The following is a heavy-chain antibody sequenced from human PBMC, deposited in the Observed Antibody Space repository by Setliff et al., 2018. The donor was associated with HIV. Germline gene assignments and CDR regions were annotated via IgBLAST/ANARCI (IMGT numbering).Heavy chain of an antibody. CDR3: ATGDCIVGSCHAFDI. J-gene: IGHJ3*02. Sequence: PGGSLRLSCAASGFTFSTYTMSWVRQAPGKGLEWVSSISSSGTYIYYADSVKGRFTISRDNAKNSLYLQMNSLRAEDTAVYYCATGDCIVGSCHAFDIWGQGTLVTVSS. CDR1: GFTFSTYT. CDR2: ISSSGTYI. D-gene: IGHD2-15*01. V-gene: IGHV3-21*03.